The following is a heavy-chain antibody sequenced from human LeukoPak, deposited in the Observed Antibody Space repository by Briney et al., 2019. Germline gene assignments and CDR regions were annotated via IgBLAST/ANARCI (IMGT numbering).Heavy chain of an antibody. J-gene: IGHJ4*02. Sequence: QPGGSLRLSCAASGFTFSSYWMSWVRQAPGKGLEWVANIKQDGSEKYYVDSVKGRFTISRDNAKNSLYLQMNSLRAEDTAVYYCARGPSGGNNLWVDYWGQGTLVTVSS. V-gene: IGHV3-7*01. D-gene: IGHD1-20*01. CDR2: IKQDGSEK. CDR1: GFTFSSYW. CDR3: ARGPSGGNNLWVDY.